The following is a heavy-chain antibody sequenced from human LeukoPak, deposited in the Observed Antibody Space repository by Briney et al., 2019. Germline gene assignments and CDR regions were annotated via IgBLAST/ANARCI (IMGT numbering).Heavy chain of an antibody. Sequence: GASVKVSCKASGYTFTGYYMHWVRQAPGQGLEWMGWIKPNSGGTNYAQKFQGRVTMTRDTSITTAYMELSRLRSDGTAVYYCARSWDDYSNYYFDYWGQGTLVTVSS. D-gene: IGHD4-11*01. CDR2: IKPNSGGT. CDR1: GYTFTGYY. J-gene: IGHJ4*02. V-gene: IGHV1-2*02. CDR3: ARSWDDYSNYYFDY.